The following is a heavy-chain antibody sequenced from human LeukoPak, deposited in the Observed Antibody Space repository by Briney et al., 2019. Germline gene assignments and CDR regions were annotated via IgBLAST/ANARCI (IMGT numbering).Heavy chain of an antibody. CDR1: GYSFTSYW. J-gene: IGHJ4*02. CDR3: ARPHYYGSGSYSSFDY. D-gene: IGHD3-10*01. Sequence: GESLQISCKGSGYSFTSYWIGWVRQMPGKGLEGMGIIYPGDSDTRYSPSFQGQVTISADKSISTAYLQWSSLKASDTAMYYCARPHYYGSGSYSSFDYWGQGTLVTVSS. V-gene: IGHV5-51*01. CDR2: IYPGDSDT.